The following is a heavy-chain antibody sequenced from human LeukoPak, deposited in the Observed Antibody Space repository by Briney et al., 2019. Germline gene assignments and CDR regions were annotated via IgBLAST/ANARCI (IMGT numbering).Heavy chain of an antibody. V-gene: IGHV3-30*18. CDR2: ISYDGSNK. Sequence: PGRSLRLSCAASGFTFSGYGMHWVRQAPGKGLEWVAVISYDGSNKYYADSVKGRFTISRDNSKNTLYLQMNSLRAEDTAVYHCAKGIGDVVVVAATEDAFDIWGQGTMVTVSS. J-gene: IGHJ3*02. D-gene: IGHD2-15*01. CDR1: GFTFSGYG. CDR3: AKGIGDVVVVAATEDAFDI.